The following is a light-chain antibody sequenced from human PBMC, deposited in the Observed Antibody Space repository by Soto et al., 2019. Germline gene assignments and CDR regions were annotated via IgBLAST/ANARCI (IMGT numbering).Light chain of an antibody. CDR3: QQYDSSPIT. CDR1: QSVSRSY. V-gene: IGKV3-20*01. CDR2: GAS. J-gene: IGKJ5*01. Sequence: EIVLTQSPGTLSLSPGESATLSCRASQSVSRSYLAWYQQKPGQAPRLLIYGASSRATGIPDRFSGSGSGTDFTLTISRLEPEDFAVYYCQQYDSSPITFGQGTRLEIK.